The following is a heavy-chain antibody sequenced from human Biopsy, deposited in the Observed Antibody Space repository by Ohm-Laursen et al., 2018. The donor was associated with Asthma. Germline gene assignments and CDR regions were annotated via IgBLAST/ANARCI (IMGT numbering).Heavy chain of an antibody. Sequence: SLRLSCAAARFTYKMHCVRQAPGKGLEWVAVISYDESSIYYADSVKGRFTISRDNSKNTLSLQMNSLTAEDTAVYYCAKEGVAGTHIEDWGQGTLVTVSS. J-gene: IGHJ4*02. D-gene: IGHD6-19*01. V-gene: IGHV3-30*04. CDR3: AKEGVAGTHIED. CDR2: ISYDESSI. CDR1: RFTYK.